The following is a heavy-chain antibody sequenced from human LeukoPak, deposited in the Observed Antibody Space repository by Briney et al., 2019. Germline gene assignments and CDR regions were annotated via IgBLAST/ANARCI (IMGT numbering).Heavy chain of an antibody. CDR2: ISPYRGET. J-gene: IGHJ6*02. D-gene: IGHD3-22*01. V-gene: IGHV1-18*01. Sequence: ASVKVSSKASGYTFNSYGISWVRQSPGQRLEWMGWISPYRGETEYAQKIQGRVSITNDTSTSTANMELRCLRSDDTAVHYLTRQVLIVGGRYGMDVWGQGTTVTVSS. CDR3: TRQVLIVGGRYGMDV. CDR1: GYTFNSYG.